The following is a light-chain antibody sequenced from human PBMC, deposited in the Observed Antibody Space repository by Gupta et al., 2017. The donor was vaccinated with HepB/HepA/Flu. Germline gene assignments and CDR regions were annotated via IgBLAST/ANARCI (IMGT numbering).Light chain of an antibody. CDR1: QSVLYSSNNKNY. CDR3: QQDDSAPYT. J-gene: IGKJ2*01. Sequence: DIVMIQSPDPLAVPLGERATTNCNSSQSVLYSSNNKNYLAWYQQRPGQHPKLLIYWAPTRESGARFSGSGSGTNFTLTIRSLQAEDVAVYYCQQDDSAPYTFGQGTKLEIK. CDR2: WAP. V-gene: IGKV4-1*01.